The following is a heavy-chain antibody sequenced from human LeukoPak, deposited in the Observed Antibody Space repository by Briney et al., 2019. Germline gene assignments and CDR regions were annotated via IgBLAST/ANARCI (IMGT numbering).Heavy chain of an antibody. Sequence: SETLSLTCAVSGYSISSAYYWGWIRQPPGKGLEWIGTIYHSGTTYYNPSLKSRVTISVDTSKNQFSLKLISVTAADTAVYYCARLFGVNTCDYWGQGTLVTVSS. CDR1: GYSISSAYY. CDR2: IYHSGTT. CDR3: ARLFGVNTCDY. D-gene: IGHD3-3*01. V-gene: IGHV4-38-2*01. J-gene: IGHJ4*02.